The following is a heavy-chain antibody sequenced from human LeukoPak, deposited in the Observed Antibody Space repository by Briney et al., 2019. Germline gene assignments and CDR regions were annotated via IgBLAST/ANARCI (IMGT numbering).Heavy chain of an antibody. CDR3: ARDRMSRAPTYFHH. Sequence: PGGSLRLPCAASGFTFDEFGMHWVRQAPGKGLEWVSFVSGDGGRTDYADSVKGRFTISRDNSKNSLYLQMNSLTADDTAFYFCARDRMSRAPTYFHHWGQGTLVTVSA. D-gene: IGHD2-2*01. CDR2: VSGDGGRT. J-gene: IGHJ1*01. V-gene: IGHV3-43*02. CDR1: GFTFDEFG.